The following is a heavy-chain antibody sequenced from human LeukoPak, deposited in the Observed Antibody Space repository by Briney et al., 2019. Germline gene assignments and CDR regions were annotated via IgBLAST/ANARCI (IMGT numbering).Heavy chain of an antibody. D-gene: IGHD5-24*01. CDR3: ARGRVEMATIDFDY. Sequence: SETLSLTCAVYGGSFSDYYWSWIRQPPGKGLEWIGEINHSGSTNYNPSLKSRVTISVDTSKNQFSLKLSSVTAADTAMYYCARGRVEMATIDFDYWGQGTLVTVSS. CDR1: GGSFSDYY. CDR2: INHSGST. J-gene: IGHJ4*02. V-gene: IGHV4-34*01.